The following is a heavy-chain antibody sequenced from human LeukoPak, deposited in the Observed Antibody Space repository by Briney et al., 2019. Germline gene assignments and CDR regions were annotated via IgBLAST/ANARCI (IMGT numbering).Heavy chain of an antibody. J-gene: IGHJ3*02. Sequence: GGSLRLSCAASGFTFSNAWMSWVRQAPGKGLEWVGRIKSKTDGWTTDYAAPVKGRFTISRDDSKNTLYLQMNSLKTEDTAVYYCTTPRNDYGDYVVDDAFDIWGQGTMVTVSS. D-gene: IGHD4-17*01. CDR3: TTPRNDYGDYVVDDAFDI. CDR1: GFTFSNAW. CDR2: IKSKTDGWTT. V-gene: IGHV3-15*01.